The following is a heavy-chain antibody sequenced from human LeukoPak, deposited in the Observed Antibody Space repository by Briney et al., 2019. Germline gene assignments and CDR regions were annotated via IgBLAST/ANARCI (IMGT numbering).Heavy chain of an antibody. CDR2: TSCSGGST. CDR3: AKNRRYRYGYADY. V-gene: IGHV3-23*01. CDR1: GFTFSSYA. J-gene: IGHJ4*02. D-gene: IGHD5-18*01. Sequence: GGSLRLSCAASGFTFSSYAMSWVRQAPGKGLEWVSATSCSGGSTYYADSVKGRFTISRDNSKNTLYLQMNSLRAEDTAVYYCAKNRRYRYGYADYWGQGTLVTVSS.